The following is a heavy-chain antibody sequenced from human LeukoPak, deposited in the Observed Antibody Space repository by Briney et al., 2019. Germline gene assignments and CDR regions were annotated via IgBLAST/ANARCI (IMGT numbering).Heavy chain of an antibody. V-gene: IGHV3-11*01. D-gene: IGHD1-20*01. J-gene: IGHJ3*02. CDR1: GFTFSDYY. CDR3: ARVLHNCELYTDDAFDI. CDR2: ISSIGSAI. Sequence: GGSLRLSCAASGFTFSDYYMSWIRQAPGKGLEWVSYISSIGSAIYYDDTEKGRLTISGDNAKNSLYLQMNSLRAEDTAVYYCARVLHNCELYTDDAFDIWGQGTMVTVSS.